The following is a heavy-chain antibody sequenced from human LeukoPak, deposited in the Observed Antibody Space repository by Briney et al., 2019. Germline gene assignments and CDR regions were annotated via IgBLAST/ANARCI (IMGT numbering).Heavy chain of an antibody. Sequence: GGSLRLSCAASGFTFTDHYMSWFRQAPGKWLEWISYISTNGSTKYYADSVKGRFTISRDNAKNSLYLQMNSLRAEDTAVYYCARGYVLGAAFKYYFDYWGQGTLATVSS. CDR1: GFTFTDHY. D-gene: IGHD2-15*01. CDR2: ISTNGSTK. V-gene: IGHV3-11*01. J-gene: IGHJ4*02. CDR3: ARGYVLGAAFKYYFDY.